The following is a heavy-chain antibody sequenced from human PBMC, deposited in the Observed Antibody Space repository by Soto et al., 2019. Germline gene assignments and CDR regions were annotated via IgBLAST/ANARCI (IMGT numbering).Heavy chain of an antibody. CDR2: INTDGGSS. J-gene: IGHJ3*02. V-gene: IGHV3-74*03. Sequence: EVQLVESGGDLVQPGGSLRLSCAASGFTFSGHWMHWVRQVPGKGLEWVSRINTDGGSSAYADSVKGRFTISLDNAKNTLDLQMTGLRAEDTAVYYCAREAGYCSRTSCYRRAFDTWGQGTTVTVSS. D-gene: IGHD2-2*01. CDR3: AREAGYCSRTSCYRRAFDT. CDR1: GFTFSGHW.